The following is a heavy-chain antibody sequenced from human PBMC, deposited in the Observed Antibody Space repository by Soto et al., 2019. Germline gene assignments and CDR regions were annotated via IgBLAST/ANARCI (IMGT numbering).Heavy chain of an antibody. CDR3: ARGPGGPDGPGDY. J-gene: IGHJ4*02. CDR1: GYTFTSYA. CDR2: INAGNGNT. D-gene: IGHD2-15*01. Sequence: QVQLVQSGAEVKKPGASVKVSCKASGYTFTSYAMHWVRQAPGQRLEWMGWINAGNGNTKYSQKSQGRVTITRDTAASTACMELSSLRSEDTAVYYCARGPGGPDGPGDYWGQGTLVSVSS. V-gene: IGHV1-3*01.